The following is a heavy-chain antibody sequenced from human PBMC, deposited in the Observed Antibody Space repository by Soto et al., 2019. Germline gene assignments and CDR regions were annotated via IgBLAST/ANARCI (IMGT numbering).Heavy chain of an antibody. D-gene: IGHD3-16*02. CDR1: GFTFSNAW. CDR2: IKSKTDDGTT. Sequence: GGSLRLSCAASGFTFSNAWMSWVRQAPGKGREWVGRIKSKTDDGTTDYAAPVKGRFTISRDDSKNTLYLQMNSLKSEDTAVYYGTKDKMIEFGGVIAPNWFDPWGQGTLVTVSS. J-gene: IGHJ5*02. CDR3: TKDKMIEFGGVIAPNWFDP. V-gene: IGHV3-15*01.